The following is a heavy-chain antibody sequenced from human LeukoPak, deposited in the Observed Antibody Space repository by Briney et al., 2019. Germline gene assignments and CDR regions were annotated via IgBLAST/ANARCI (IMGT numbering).Heavy chain of an antibody. CDR3: ASTGDSSSSNWFAP. Sequence: SETLSLTCAVYGGSFSTYYWSWIRQPPGKGLEWIGEINHSGSTNYNPSLKSQVTISVDTSKNQFSLKLSSVTAADTAMYYCASTGDSSSSNWFAPWGQGTLVTVSS. V-gene: IGHV4-34*01. J-gene: IGHJ5*02. CDR2: INHSGST. D-gene: IGHD6-13*01. CDR1: GGSFSTYY.